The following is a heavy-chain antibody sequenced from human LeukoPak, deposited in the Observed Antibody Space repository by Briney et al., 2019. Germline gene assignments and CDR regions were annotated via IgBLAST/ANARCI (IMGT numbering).Heavy chain of an antibody. CDR2: IYYSGST. J-gene: IGHJ5*02. CDR1: GGSISSYY. CDR3: ARLEIVGATPLDP. Sequence: SETLSLTCTVSGGSISSYYWSWIRQPPGKGLEWIGYIYYSGSTNYNPSLKSRVTISVDTSKNQFSLKLSSVTAADTAVYYCARLEIVGATPLDPWGQGTLVTVSS. V-gene: IGHV4-59*08. D-gene: IGHD1-26*01.